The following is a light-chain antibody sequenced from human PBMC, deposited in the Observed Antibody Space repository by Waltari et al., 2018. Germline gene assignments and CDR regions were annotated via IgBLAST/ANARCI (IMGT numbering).Light chain of an antibody. CDR1: HSIGSSY. J-gene: IGKJ2*01. Sequence: EIVLTQSPGTLSLSPGERATLSCRASHSIGSSYLAWYQQKPGQAPRLLIYATSTRATGIPDRFSGSGTGTDFTLTISRLEPEDFAVYYCQQYGDSPRYTFGGGTKLEIK. CDR3: QQYGDSPRYT. CDR2: ATS. V-gene: IGKV3-20*01.